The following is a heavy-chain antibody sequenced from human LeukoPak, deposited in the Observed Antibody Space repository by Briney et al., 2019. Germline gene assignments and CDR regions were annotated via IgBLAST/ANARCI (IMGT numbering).Heavy chain of an antibody. CDR1: GFTFSGAA. J-gene: IGHJ6*02. CDR3: AKDQGPTFLSDYDILTGYYYYYYGMDV. D-gene: IGHD3-9*01. CDR2: FGGDGKT. V-gene: IGHV3-23*01. Sequence: GGSLRLSCVASGFTFSGAAMCWVRQAPGKGLEWVAGFGGDGKTYYVASVKGRFTISRDNSKNTLYLQMNSLRAEDTAVYYCAKDQGPTFLSDYDILTGYYYYYYGMDVWGQGTTVTVSS.